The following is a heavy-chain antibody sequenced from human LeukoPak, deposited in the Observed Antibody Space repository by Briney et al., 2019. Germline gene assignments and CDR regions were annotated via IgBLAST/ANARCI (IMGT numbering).Heavy chain of an antibody. CDR3: ATSPPFTIRGKYYYYYMDV. CDR2: INHSGST. D-gene: IGHD3-9*01. V-gene: IGHV4-34*01. J-gene: IGHJ6*03. CDR1: GGSFSGYY. Sequence: SETLSPTCAVYGGSFSGYYWSWIRQPPGKGLEWIGEINHSGSTNYNPSLKSRVTISVDTSKNQFSLKLSSVTAADTAVYYCATSPPFTIRGKYYYYYMDVWGKGTTVTVSS.